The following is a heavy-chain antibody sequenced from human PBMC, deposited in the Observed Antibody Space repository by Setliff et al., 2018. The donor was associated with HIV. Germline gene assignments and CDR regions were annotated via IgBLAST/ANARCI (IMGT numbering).Heavy chain of an antibody. J-gene: IGHJ3*02. V-gene: IGHV4-38-2*01. Sequence: LSLTCAVSGYSISSGFYWGWIRQPPGKGLEWIGSIFHSAATNYNPSLKSRVTTSVDTSKNHLSLKVSSVTAADTALYFCARGGRGGLKFMADAFDIWGQGTVVTVSS. CDR1: GYSISSGFY. CDR2: IFHSAAT. CDR3: ARGGRGGLKFMADAFDI. D-gene: IGHD1-26*01.